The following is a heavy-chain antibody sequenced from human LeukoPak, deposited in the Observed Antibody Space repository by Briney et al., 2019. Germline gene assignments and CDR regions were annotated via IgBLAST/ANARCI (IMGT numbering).Heavy chain of an antibody. D-gene: IGHD4-23*01. CDR3: ARAEPTKYGGKARS. CDR2: ISSSSSYI. V-gene: IGHV3-21*01. Sequence: GGSLRLSCAASGFTFSSYSMNWVRQAPGKGLEWVSSISSSSSYIYYADSVKGRFTISRDNAKNSLYLQMNSLRAEDTAVYYCARAEPTKYGGKARSWGQGTMVTVSS. J-gene: IGHJ3*01. CDR1: GFTFSSYS.